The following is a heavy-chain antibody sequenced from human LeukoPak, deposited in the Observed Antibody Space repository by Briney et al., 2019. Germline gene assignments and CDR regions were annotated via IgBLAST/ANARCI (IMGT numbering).Heavy chain of an antibody. V-gene: IGHV1-8*02. Sequence: ASVKVSCKASGYTFTDYYMHWVRQATGQGLEWMGWVNPNSGNTRYAQKFQGRLTMTRNTSISTAYMELSSLRSEDTAVYYCAKNYDFLTGYANWGQGTLVTVSS. CDR2: VNPNSGNT. D-gene: IGHD3-9*01. CDR3: AKNYDFLTGYAN. J-gene: IGHJ4*02. CDR1: GYTFTDYY.